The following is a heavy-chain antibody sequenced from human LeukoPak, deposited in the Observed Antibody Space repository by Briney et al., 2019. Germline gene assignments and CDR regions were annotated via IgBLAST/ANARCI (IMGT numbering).Heavy chain of an antibody. Sequence: ASVKVSCKASGYTFTSNYFHLVRQAPGQGIEWMGIIDPSGGSTSYAHKFHGRVTMTRDTSTNTVYMELSSLRAEDTAVYYCARTVEWLGGDFDYWGQGTLVTVSS. D-gene: IGHD3-3*01. J-gene: IGHJ4*02. V-gene: IGHV1-46*01. CDR1: GYTFTSNY. CDR3: ARTVEWLGGDFDY. CDR2: IDPSGGST.